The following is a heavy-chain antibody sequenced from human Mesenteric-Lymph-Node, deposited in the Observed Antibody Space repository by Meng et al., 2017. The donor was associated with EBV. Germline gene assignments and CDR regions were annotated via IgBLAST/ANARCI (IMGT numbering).Heavy chain of an antibody. J-gene: IGHJ4*02. D-gene: IGHD4-23*01. CDR1: GYSFPSYW. CDR3: ARQQGNSGGDY. Sequence: GAGVKKQGESLKIPCKGSGYSFPSYWIGWVRQMPGNGLEWMGIIYPGDSDTRYSPSFQGQVTISADKSISTAYLQWSSLKASDTAMSYCARQQGNSGGDYWGQGTLVTVSS. V-gene: IGHV5-51*01. CDR2: IYPGDSDT.